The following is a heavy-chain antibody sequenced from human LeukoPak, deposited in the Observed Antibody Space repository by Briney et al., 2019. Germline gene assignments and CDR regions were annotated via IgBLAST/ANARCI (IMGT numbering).Heavy chain of an antibody. CDR2: IIPIFGTV. D-gene: IGHD5-18*01. CDR3: AGSRGYSYGHLYDSTRGAFDI. J-gene: IGHJ3*02. Sequence: SVKVSCKASGGTFSSYAISWVRQAPGQGLEWMGGIIPIFGTVNYAQKFQGRVTITADKSTSTAYMELSSLRSEDTAVYYCAGSRGYSYGHLYDSTRGAFDIWGQGTMVTVSS. CDR1: GGTFSSYA. V-gene: IGHV1-69*06.